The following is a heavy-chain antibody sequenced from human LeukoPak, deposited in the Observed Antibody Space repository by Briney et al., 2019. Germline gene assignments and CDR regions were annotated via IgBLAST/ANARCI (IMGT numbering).Heavy chain of an antibody. CDR2: IYNDGST. D-gene: IGHD5-24*01. CDR3: ARGGDGYNFRFSAFDI. V-gene: IGHV3-53*01. CDR1: GITVSNNY. Sequence: GRSLRLSCAASGITVSNNYMTWVSKALGKGLERDSVIYNDGSTHYADSVKGRFTISRDNSKNTLHLQMNSLRVEDTAVYYCARGGDGYNFRFSAFDIWGQGTMVTVSS. J-gene: IGHJ3*02.